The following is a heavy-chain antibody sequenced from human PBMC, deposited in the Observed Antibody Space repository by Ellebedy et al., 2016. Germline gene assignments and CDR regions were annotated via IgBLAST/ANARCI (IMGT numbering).Heavy chain of an antibody. CDR2: IYYSGST. Sequence: SETLSLXCTVSGGSISSGGYYWSWIRQHPGKGLEWIGYIYYSGSTYYNPSLKSRVTISVDTSKNQFSLKLSSVTAADTAVYYCARVPDCSGGSCYSEYFQHWGQGTLVTVSS. V-gene: IGHV4-31*03. CDR1: GGSISSGGYY. CDR3: ARVPDCSGGSCYSEYFQH. J-gene: IGHJ1*01. D-gene: IGHD2-15*01.